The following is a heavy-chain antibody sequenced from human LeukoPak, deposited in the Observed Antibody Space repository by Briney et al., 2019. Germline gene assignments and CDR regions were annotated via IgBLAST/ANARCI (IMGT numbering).Heavy chain of an antibody. CDR3: ARDFSLEYLDY. J-gene: IGHJ4*02. V-gene: IGHV4-39*07. CDR2: IYYSGST. D-gene: IGHD2-2*02. Sequence: SETLSLTCAVSGGSISSSSYYWGWIRQPPGKGLEWIGSIYYSGSTYYNPSLKSRVTISVDTSKNQFSLKLSSVTAADTAVYYRARDFSLEYLDYWGQGTLVTVSS. CDR1: GGSISSSSYY.